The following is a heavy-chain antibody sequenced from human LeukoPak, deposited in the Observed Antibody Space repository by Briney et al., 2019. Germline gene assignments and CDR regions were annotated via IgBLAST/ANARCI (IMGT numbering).Heavy chain of an antibody. V-gene: IGHV3-20*04. CDR1: GFTVSSNS. Sequence: GGSLRLSCTVSGFTVSSNSMSWVRQVPGKGLEWVSGINWNGGSTGNADSVKGRFTISRDNAKNSLYLQMNSLRAEDTAVYYCAELGITMIGGVWGKGTTVTISS. D-gene: IGHD3-10*02. CDR2: INWNGGST. J-gene: IGHJ6*04. CDR3: AELGITMIGGV.